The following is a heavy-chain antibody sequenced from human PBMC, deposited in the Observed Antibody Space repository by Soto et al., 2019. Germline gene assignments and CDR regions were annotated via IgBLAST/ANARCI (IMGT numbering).Heavy chain of an antibody. V-gene: IGHV1-58*01. CDR2: IVAGSGNT. CDR1: GFTFSDSA. CDR3: AAGRTGGSYYGMDV. D-gene: IGHD2-2*01. J-gene: IGHJ6*02. Sequence: SVKVSCKVSGFTFSDSAVQWVRQALGQGLEWIGWIVAGSGNTNYAQKFQERVTITRDMSTSTAYMEVRSLRSEDTAVYYCAAGRTGGSYYGMDVWGQGTTVTAP.